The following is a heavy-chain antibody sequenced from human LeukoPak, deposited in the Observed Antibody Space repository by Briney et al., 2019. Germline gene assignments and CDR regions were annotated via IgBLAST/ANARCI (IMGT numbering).Heavy chain of an antibody. CDR1: GGSISSYY. CDR3: ARVRDSSGYYLVGY. J-gene: IGHJ4*02. Sequence: SETLSLTCTVSGGSISSYYWSWIRQPAGKGLEWIGRIYTSGSTNYNPSLKSRVTMSVDTSKNQFSLKLSSVTAADTAVYYCARVRDSSGYYLVGYWGQGTLVTVSS. CDR2: IYTSGST. V-gene: IGHV4-4*07. D-gene: IGHD3-22*01.